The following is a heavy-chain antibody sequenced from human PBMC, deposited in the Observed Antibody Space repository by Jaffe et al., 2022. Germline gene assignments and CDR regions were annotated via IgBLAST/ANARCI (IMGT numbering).Heavy chain of an antibody. D-gene: IGHD3-3*01. V-gene: IGHV3-23*01. CDR1: GFTFSSYA. CDR3: AKGDYDFWSGYYRESYFDY. J-gene: IGHJ4*02. CDR2: ISGSGGST. Sequence: EVQLLESGGGLVQPGGSLRLSCAASGFTFSSYAMSWVRQAPGKGLEWVSAISGSGGSTYYADSVKGRFTISRDNSKNTLYLQMNSLRAEDTAVYYCAKGDYDFWSGYYRESYFDYWGQGTLVTVSS.